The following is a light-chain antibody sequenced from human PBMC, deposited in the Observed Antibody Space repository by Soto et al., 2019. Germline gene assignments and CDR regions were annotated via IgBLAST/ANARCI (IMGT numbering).Light chain of an antibody. Sequence: EIVLTQSPGTLSLSPGERATLSCRASQSVSNNYLAWYQQKPGQAPRLLIYGASNRATGIPDRFSGSRSGPDFTLTISSLQPEDFATYYCQQSYSSPPTFGQGTTVDIK. V-gene: IGKV3-20*01. J-gene: IGKJ1*01. CDR3: QQSYSSPPT. CDR2: GAS. CDR1: QSVSNNY.